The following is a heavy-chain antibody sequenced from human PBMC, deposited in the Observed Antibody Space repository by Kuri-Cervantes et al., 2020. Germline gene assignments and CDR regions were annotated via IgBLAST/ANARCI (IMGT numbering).Heavy chain of an antibody. D-gene: IGHD3-16*01. CDR1: AFTFSSYG. V-gene: IGHV3-33*06. J-gene: IGHJ4*02. CDR2: IGFDGHNE. CDR3: AKMGWIGAVSGDY. Sequence: GGSLRLSCAASAFTFSSYGMHWVRQAPGKGLEWVAVIGFDGHNEDYADSVKGRFTISRDNSKSTLYLQMNSLRAEDTAVYYCAKMGWIGAVSGDYWGQGTLVTVSS.